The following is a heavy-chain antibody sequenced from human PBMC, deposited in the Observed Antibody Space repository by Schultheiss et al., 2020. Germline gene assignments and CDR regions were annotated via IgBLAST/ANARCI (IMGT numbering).Heavy chain of an antibody. V-gene: IGHV1-18*01. CDR1: GYTFTSYG. Sequence: ASVKVSCKASGYTFTSYGISWVRQAPGQGLEWMGWISAYNGNTNYAQKLQGRVTMTTDTSTSTAYMELRSLRSDDTAVYYCARAANPYYYDSSGYYSAADYWGQGTLVTVSS. CDR2: ISAYNGNT. D-gene: IGHD3-22*01. CDR3: ARAANPYYYDSSGYYSAADY. J-gene: IGHJ4*02.